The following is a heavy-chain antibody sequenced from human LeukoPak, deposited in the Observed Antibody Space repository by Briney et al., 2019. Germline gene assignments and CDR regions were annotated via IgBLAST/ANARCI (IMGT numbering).Heavy chain of an antibody. V-gene: IGHV4-34*01. CDR1: GGSFSGYY. J-gene: IGHJ4*02. Sequence: SETLSLTCAVYGGSFSGYYWSWIRQPPGKGLEWIGEINHSGSTNYNPSLKSRVTISVDTSKNQFPLKLSSVTAADTAVYYCARDSKTGRGYFDYWGQGTLVTVSS. CDR2: INHSGST. CDR3: ARDSKTGRGYFDY. D-gene: IGHD3-22*01.